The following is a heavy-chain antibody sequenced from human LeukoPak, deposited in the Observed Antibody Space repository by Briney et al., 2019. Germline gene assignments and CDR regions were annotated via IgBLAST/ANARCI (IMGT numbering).Heavy chain of an antibody. Sequence: ASVKVSCKAAGYTFTGYYMHWVRQAPGQGLELMGWINPNSGGTNYAQKFQGRVTMTRDTSISTAYMELSRLRSDDTAVYYCARLYCSSTSCHLECYYYYGMDVWGQGTTVTVSS. V-gene: IGHV1-2*02. J-gene: IGHJ6*02. CDR3: ARLYCSSTSCHLECYYYYGMDV. CDR2: INPNSGGT. CDR1: GYTFTGYY. D-gene: IGHD2-2*01.